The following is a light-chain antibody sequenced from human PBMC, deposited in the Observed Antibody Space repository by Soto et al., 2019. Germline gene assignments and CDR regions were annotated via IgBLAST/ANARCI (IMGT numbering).Light chain of an antibody. V-gene: IGKV3-20*01. CDR2: GAS. J-gene: IGKJ4*01. CDR3: QQYGTSPPVT. CDR1: QSLSNTY. Sequence: EIVLTQFPGTLSLSPGERATLSCRASQSLSNTYLAWYQQKHGQPPRLLIYGASSRATGIPDRFSGSGSGTDFTLTIGRLEPEDFAVYYCQQYGTSPPVTFGGGTKVDIK.